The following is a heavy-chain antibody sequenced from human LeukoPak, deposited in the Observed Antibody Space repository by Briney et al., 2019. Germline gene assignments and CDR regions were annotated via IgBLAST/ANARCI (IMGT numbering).Heavy chain of an antibody. CDR2: TYYSGSP. J-gene: IGHJ5*02. V-gene: IGHV4-39*07. D-gene: IGHD1-7*01. CDR3: ARDWNYYWFDT. Sequence: SETLSLTCTVAGGSIRTSSYYWGWVRQPPGKGLEWIGSTYYSGSPYYNPSLKSRVSISIDTSKNQLSLRLSSVTAADTAAYSCARDWNYYWFDTWGQGTLVTVSS. CDR1: GGSIRTSSYY.